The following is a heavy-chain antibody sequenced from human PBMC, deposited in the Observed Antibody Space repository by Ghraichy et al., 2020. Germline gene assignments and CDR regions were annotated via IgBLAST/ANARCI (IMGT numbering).Heavy chain of an antibody. D-gene: IGHD5-18*01. J-gene: IGHJ4*02. CDR2: IYYSGST. V-gene: IGHV4-59*08. CDR3: ASGLGYSSFDY. CDR1: GGSISSYY. Sequence: SETLSLTCTVSGGSISSYYWSWIRQPPGKGLEWIGYIYYSGSTNYNPSLKSRVTISVDTSKNQFSLKLSSVTAADTAVYYCASGLGYSSFDYWGQGTLVTVSS.